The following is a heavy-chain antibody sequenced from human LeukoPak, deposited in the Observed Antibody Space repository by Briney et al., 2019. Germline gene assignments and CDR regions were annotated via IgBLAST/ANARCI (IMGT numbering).Heavy chain of an antibody. V-gene: IGHV1-2*06. Sequence: ASVKVSCKASGYTFTNYYMHWVRQAPGQGLEWMGRINPYSGDTNYAQKFQGRVTMTRDTSITTAYMDLSRLKSDDTAVYYCARASFETTLRIDDYWGQGTLVTVSS. D-gene: IGHD1-7*01. J-gene: IGHJ4*02. CDR2: INPYSGDT. CDR1: GYTFTNYY. CDR3: ARASFETTLRIDDY.